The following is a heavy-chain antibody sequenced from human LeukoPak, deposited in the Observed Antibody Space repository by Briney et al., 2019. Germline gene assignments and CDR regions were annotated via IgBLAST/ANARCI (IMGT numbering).Heavy chain of an antibody. CDR2: INPKTGGT. J-gene: IGHJ4*02. V-gene: IGHV1-2*02. CDR3: ARDLNSGYDLGGPTAKEFDY. CDR1: GYTVTDYY. D-gene: IGHD5-12*01. Sequence: GASVKVSCKASGYTVTDYYFHWLRQAPGQGLEWMGWINPKTGGTKFLQKFQGRVTMTRDTSISTAYMELSRLRSDDTAVYYCARDLNSGYDLGGPTAKEFDYWGQGTLVTVSS.